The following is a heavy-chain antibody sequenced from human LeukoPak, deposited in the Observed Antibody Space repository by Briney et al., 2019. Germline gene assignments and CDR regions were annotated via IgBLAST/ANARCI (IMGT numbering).Heavy chain of an antibody. J-gene: IGHJ4*02. V-gene: IGHV4-4*07. D-gene: IGHD3-22*01. CDR3: ARGGYYYDSSGYPFDY. CDR1: GGSISSYY. Sequence: SETLSLTCTDSGGSISSYYWSWIRQPAGKGLEWIGRIYTSGSTNYNPSLKSRVTMSVDTSKNQFSLKLSSVTAADTAVYYCARGGYYYDSSGYPFDYWGQGTLVTVSS. CDR2: IYTSGST.